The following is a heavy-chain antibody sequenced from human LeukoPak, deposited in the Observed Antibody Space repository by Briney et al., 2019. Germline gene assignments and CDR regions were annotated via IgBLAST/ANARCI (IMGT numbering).Heavy chain of an antibody. V-gene: IGHV4-59*01. Sequence: SETLSLTCTVSGGSISSYYWSWIRQPPGKGLEWIGYIHYSGSTNYNPSLRSRVTISVDTSKNQFSLKLSSVTAADTAVYYCASLYYGSGSYSNYYFDYWGQGTLVTVSS. CDR3: ASLYYGSGSYSNYYFDY. CDR1: GGSISSYY. D-gene: IGHD3-10*01. J-gene: IGHJ4*02. CDR2: IHYSGST.